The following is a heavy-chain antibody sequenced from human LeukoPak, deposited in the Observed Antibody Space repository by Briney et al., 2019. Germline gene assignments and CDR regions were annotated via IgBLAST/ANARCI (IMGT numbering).Heavy chain of an antibody. CDR3: ARLPGSYYHYYYMDV. CDR1: GGSINNYY. Sequence: PSETLSLTCTVSGGSINNYYWSWIRQPPGKGLEWIGYIYYSGNTNYNASLKSRVTISVDTSENQFSLKLSSVTAADTAVYYCARLPGSYYHYYYMDVWGKGTTVTVSS. CDR2: IYYSGNT. V-gene: IGHV4-59*01. J-gene: IGHJ6*03. D-gene: IGHD1-26*01.